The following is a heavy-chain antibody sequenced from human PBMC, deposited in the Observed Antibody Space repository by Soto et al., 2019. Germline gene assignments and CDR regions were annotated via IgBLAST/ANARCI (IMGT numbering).Heavy chain of an antibody. V-gene: IGHV1-8*01. J-gene: IGHJ4*02. D-gene: IGHD6-13*01. CDR3: AIERYGGTWYYAFDY. CDR1: GYTFTTYD. Sequence: QVQLVQSGAEVKKPGASVKVSCKASGYTFTTYDINWVRQATGEGLEWMGWMNPNSGNTGHAQKFQGRVTLTSDTSIGTAYMELNSLRSEATAVYYCAIERYGGTWYYAFDYWGQGTLVTVSS. CDR2: MNPNSGNT.